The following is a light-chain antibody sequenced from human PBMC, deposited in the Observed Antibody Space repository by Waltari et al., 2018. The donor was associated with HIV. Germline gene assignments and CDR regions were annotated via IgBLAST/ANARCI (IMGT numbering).Light chain of an antibody. Sequence: DIQMTQSPSSLSASAGDRVTITCRASQSLSSYLNWYQQKPGKAPKILIYAASSLQSGVPSRFSGSVSGTDFTLTISSLQPEDFATYYCQQSYSTPMYTFGQGTKLEIK. V-gene: IGKV1-39*01. CDR1: QSLSSY. CDR2: AAS. J-gene: IGKJ2*01. CDR3: QQSYSTPMYT.